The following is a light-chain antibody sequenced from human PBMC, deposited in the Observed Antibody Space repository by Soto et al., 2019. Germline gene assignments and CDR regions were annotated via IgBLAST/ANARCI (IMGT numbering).Light chain of an antibody. CDR3: QQYGSSLWT. J-gene: IGKJ1*01. CDR2: GAS. CDR1: QSVSSN. Sequence: EVVITQSSATLPVSPGEGATLSGRASQSVSSNLTWYQQKPGQAPRLLIYGASSRATGIPDRFSGSGSGTDFTLTISRLEPEDLAVYYCQQYGSSLWTFGQGTKVDI. V-gene: IGKV3-20*01.